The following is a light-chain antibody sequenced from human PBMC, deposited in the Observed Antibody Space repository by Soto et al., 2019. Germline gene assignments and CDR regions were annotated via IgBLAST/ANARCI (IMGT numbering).Light chain of an antibody. J-gene: IGKJ1*01. CDR3: HNNYDCPQC. CDR2: AAS. CDR1: ESIIAY. Sequence: DIQMTQSPSSLSASVGDTVTITCRASESIIAYLNWYQQKPGKAPKVLIYAASSLQTGVSSRFSGSGSGKDFTLTISSLQPEDFATYYCHNNYDCPQCFGQGPMVDIK. V-gene: IGKV1-39*01.